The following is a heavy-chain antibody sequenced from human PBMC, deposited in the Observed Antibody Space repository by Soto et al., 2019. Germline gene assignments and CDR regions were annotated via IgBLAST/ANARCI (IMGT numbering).Heavy chain of an antibody. CDR1: GYDFFNYN. CDR2: INPNGGYT. Sequence: ASVKVSFKTSGYDFFNYNMHWLRQAPGQGLEWMGVINPNGGYTRHAQKFQGRVIMTRDTSSKIVYMELSGLTSADTAMYYCTRADSDVVILPDVRPLFDLWGQGALVTVSS. J-gene: IGHJ4*02. V-gene: IGHV1-46*01. CDR3: TRADSDVVILPDVRPLFDL. D-gene: IGHD2-21*02.